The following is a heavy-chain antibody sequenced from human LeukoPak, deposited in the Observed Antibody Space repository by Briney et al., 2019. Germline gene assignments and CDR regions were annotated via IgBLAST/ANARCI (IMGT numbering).Heavy chain of an antibody. J-gene: IGHJ4*02. D-gene: IGHD4-11*01. CDR1: GCVFTDYR. CDR2: ISSSGNHI. V-gene: IGHV3-21*01. Sequence: PGGSLRLSCVVSGCVFTDYRMNWVRQAPGKGLEWVSSISSSGNHIDYADSVKGRFTISRDKAKNSLYLQMDSLRAEDTAVYYCTRAWADYLFDHWGQGTLVTVSS. CDR3: TRAWADYLFDH.